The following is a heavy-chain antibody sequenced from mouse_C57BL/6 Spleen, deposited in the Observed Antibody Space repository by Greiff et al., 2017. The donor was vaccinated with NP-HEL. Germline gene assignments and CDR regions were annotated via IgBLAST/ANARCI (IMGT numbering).Heavy chain of an antibody. V-gene: IGHV1-64*01. Sequence: QVQLQQPGAELVKPGASVKLSCKASGYTFTSYWMHWVKPRPGQGLEWIGMIHPNSGSTNYNEKFKSKATLTVDKSSSTAYMQLSSLTSEDSAVYYCARSFGSSRYFDVWGTGTTVTVSS. CDR1: GYTFTSYW. CDR3: ARSFGSSRYFDV. CDR2: IHPNSGST. J-gene: IGHJ1*03. D-gene: IGHD1-1*01.